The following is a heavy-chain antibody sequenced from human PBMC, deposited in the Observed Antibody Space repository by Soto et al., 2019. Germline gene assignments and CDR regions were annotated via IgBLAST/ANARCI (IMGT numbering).Heavy chain of an antibody. CDR3: ARGYFYWDIVVVVAATRTRNWFDP. Sequence: SETLSLTCAVYGGSFSGYYWSWIRQPPGKGLEWIGEINHSGSTNYNPSLKSRVTISVDTSKNQFSLKLSSVTAADTAVYYCARGYFYWDIVVVVAATRTRNWFDPWGQGTLVTVSS. CDR2: INHSGST. J-gene: IGHJ5*02. CDR1: GGSFSGYY. V-gene: IGHV4-34*01. D-gene: IGHD2-15*01.